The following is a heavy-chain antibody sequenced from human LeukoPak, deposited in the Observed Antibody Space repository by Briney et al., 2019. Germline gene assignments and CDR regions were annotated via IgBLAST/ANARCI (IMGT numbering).Heavy chain of an antibody. V-gene: IGHV1-24*01. CDR2: FDPEDGET. CDR3: ATDRRGLGATDY. J-gene: IGHJ4*02. CDR1: GYTLTELS. Sequence: ASVKVSCKVYGYTLTELSMHWVRQAPGKGLEWMGGFDPEDGETIYAQKFQGRVTMTEDTSTDTAYMELSSLRSEDTAVYYCATDRRGLGATDYWGQGTLVTVSS. D-gene: IGHD1-26*01.